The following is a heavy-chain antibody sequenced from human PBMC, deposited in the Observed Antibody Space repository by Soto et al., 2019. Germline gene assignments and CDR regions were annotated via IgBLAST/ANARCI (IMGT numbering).Heavy chain of an antibody. CDR3: AKDIVVVVAATPYYYYGMDV. CDR2: ISGSGGST. Sequence: GGSLRLSCAASGFTFSSYAMSWVRQAPGKGLEWVSAISGSGGSTYYADSVKGRFTISRDNSKNTLYLQMNSLRAEDTAVYYCAKDIVVVVAATPYYYYGMDVWGQGTTVTVSS. D-gene: IGHD2-15*01. CDR1: GFTFSSYA. J-gene: IGHJ6*02. V-gene: IGHV3-23*01.